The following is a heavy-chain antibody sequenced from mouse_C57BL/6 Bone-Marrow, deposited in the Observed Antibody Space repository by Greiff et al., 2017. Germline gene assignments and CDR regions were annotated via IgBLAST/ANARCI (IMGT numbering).Heavy chain of an antibody. CDR2: IDPSDSYT. CDR3: ARERLSGYFDV. J-gene: IGHJ1*03. CDR1: GYTFTSYW. Sequence: QVQLQQPGAELVMPGASVKLSCKASGYTFTSYWMHWGKQRPGQGLEWIGEIDPSDSYTNYNQKFKGKSTLTVDKSSSTAYMQLSSLTSEDSAVYYCARERLSGYFDVWGTGTTVTVSS. D-gene: IGHD2-2*01. V-gene: IGHV1-69*01.